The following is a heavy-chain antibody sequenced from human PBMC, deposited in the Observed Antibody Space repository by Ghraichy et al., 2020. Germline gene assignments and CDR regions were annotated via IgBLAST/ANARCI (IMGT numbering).Heavy chain of an antibody. CDR2: ISGSGGST. CDR1: GFTFSSYA. D-gene: IGHD2-2*01. V-gene: IGHV3-23*01. CDR3: AKEGGALVVAAAFNWFDP. J-gene: IGHJ5*02. Sequence: LSLTCAASGFTFSSYAMSWVRQAPGKGLEWVSAISGSGGSTYYADSVKGRFTISRDNSKNTLYLQMNSLRAEDTAVYYCAKEGGALVVAAAFNWFDPWGQGTLVTVSS.